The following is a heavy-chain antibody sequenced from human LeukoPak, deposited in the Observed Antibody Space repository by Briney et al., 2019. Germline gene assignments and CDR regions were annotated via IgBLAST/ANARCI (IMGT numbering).Heavy chain of an antibody. CDR3: ARDRSYDSSGYYYGGFDY. CDR1: GFTFSSYA. CDR2: ISYDGSNK. D-gene: IGHD3-22*01. Sequence: GGSLRLSCAASGFTFSSYAMHWVRQAPGKGLEWVAVISYDGSNKYYADSVKGRFTISRDNSKNTLYLQMNSLRAEDTAVYYCARDRSYDSSGYYYGGFDYWGQGTLVTVSS. V-gene: IGHV3-30-3*01. J-gene: IGHJ4*02.